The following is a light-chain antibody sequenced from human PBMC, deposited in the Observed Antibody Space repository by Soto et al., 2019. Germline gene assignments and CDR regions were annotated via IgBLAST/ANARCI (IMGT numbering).Light chain of an antibody. J-gene: IGLJ2*01. CDR1: SSDVGGYNY. Sequence: QSALTQPPSASGSPGQSVTISCTGTSSDVGGYNYVSWYQQHPGKAPKLMIYEVSKRPSGVPDRFSGSNSGNTASLTVSGLQAEDEADYYRSSYAGSNNLVFGGGTKLTVL. CDR3: SSYAGSNNLV. V-gene: IGLV2-8*01. CDR2: EVS.